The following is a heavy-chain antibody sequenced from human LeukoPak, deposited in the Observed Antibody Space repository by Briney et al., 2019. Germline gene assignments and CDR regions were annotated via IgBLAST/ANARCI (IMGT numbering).Heavy chain of an antibody. CDR2: ISYDGSNK. Sequence: GGSLRLSCAASGFTFSSYTMHWVRQAPGKGLEWVAVISYDGSNKYYADSVKGRFTISRDNSKNTLYLQMNSLRAEDTAVYYCARGLHYYYYGMDVWGQATTVTVSS. D-gene: IGHD3-10*01. V-gene: IGHV3-30-3*01. J-gene: IGHJ6*02. CDR3: ARGLHYYYYGMDV. CDR1: GFTFSSYT.